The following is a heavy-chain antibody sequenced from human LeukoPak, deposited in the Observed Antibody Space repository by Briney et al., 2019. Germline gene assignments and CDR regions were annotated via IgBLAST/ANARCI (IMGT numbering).Heavy chain of an antibody. Sequence: GGSLRLSCAASGLIFSSYWMTWVRQAPGKGLEWVANIKQDGSEKYYVDSMRGRFTISRDNAKNSLYLQMNILRAEDTAVYYCAREISSWYRSEGRFDPWGQGTLVTVSS. D-gene: IGHD6-13*01. V-gene: IGHV3-7*01. CDR2: IKQDGSEK. J-gene: IGHJ5*02. CDR3: AREISSWYRSEGRFDP. CDR1: GLIFSSYW.